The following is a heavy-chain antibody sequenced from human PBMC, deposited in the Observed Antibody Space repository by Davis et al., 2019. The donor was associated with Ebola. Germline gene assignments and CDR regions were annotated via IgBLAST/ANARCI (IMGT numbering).Heavy chain of an antibody. D-gene: IGHD3-10*01. CDR2: VSRSGSGI. V-gene: IGHV3-11*01. CDR3: ASGYYNGMNV. J-gene: IGHJ6*04. CDR1: GFTFSDLY. Sequence: GESLKISCAASGFTFSDLYMSWIRQAPGKGLEWVSFVSRSGSGIYYAESVKGRFTISRDNAKNSLYLQMNSLRAEDTAVYYCASGYYNGMNVWGKGTTVTVSS.